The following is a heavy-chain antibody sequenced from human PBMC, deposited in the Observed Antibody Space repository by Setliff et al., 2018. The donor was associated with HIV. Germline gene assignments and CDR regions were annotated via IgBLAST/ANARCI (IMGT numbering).Heavy chain of an antibody. Sequence: RASVKVSCKASGYTFINYGINWLRQAPGQGLEWVGWINPYNGNTKYGQKFQGTVTMTRDTTTSTAYLELRRLRSDDTAVYFCARGGPARVALLYWFDPWGQGTLVTVSS. CDR3: ARGGPARVALLYWFDP. D-gene: IGHD2-21*01. J-gene: IGHJ5*02. CDR1: GYTFINYG. V-gene: IGHV1-18*01. CDR2: INPYNGNT.